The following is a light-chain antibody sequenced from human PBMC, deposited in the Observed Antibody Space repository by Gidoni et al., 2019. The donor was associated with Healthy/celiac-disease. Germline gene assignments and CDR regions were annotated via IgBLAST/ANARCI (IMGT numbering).Light chain of an antibody. CDR3: QQDGSSPWT. CDR2: GAS. CDR1: QSVSSSY. Sequence: IVLTQSPGPLSLSPGERATLSCRASQSVSSSYLAGYQQKTGQAPRLLIYGASSRATGIPDRFSGSGSGTDFTLTISRLEPEDVAVYYCQQDGSSPWTFGQXTKVEIK. V-gene: IGKV3-20*01. J-gene: IGKJ1*01.